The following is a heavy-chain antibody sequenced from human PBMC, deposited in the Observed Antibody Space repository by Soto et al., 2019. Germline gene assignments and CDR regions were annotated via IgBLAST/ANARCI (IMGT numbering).Heavy chain of an antibody. J-gene: IGHJ6*02. CDR3: AKGGYYDSSGYYSRGLYYYYYYGMDV. CDR1: GFTFSSYA. CDR2: ISGSGGST. V-gene: IGHV3-23*01. Sequence: GGSLRLSCAASGFTFSSYAMSWVRQAPGKGLEWVSAISGSGGSTYYADSVKGRFTISRDNSKNTLYLQMNSLRAEDTAVYYCAKGGYYDSSGYYSRGLYYYYYYGMDVWGQGTTVTVSS. D-gene: IGHD3-22*01.